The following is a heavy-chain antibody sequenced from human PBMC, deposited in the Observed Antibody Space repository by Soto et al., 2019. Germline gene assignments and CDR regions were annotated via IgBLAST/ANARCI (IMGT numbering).Heavy chain of an antibody. Sequence: SETLSLTCAVYGGSFSGYYWSWIRQPPGKGLEWIGEINHSGSTNYNPSLKSRVTISVDTSKNQFSLKLSSVTAADTAVYYCAKSRYDFWSGYYGEYSQHWGQSTLVTGSS. J-gene: IGHJ1*01. CDR3: AKSRYDFWSGYYGEYSQH. V-gene: IGHV4-34*01. D-gene: IGHD3-3*01. CDR1: GGSFSGYY. CDR2: INHSGST.